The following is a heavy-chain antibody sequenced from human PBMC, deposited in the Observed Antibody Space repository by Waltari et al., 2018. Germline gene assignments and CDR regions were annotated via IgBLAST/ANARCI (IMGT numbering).Heavy chain of an antibody. Sequence: QVQLVQSGAEVKKPGASVKVSCKASGYTFTKYGISWVRQPPGQGPEWMGWIRPYKGKTNYAQRLQGRVTMTTDSSSSTDYMWLRSRRSDDTAVNYCARLYCSSTSCSYGDVDLWGRCTLVTVSS. CDR2: IRPYKGKT. CDR1: GYTFTKYG. CDR3: ARLYCSSTSCSYGDVDL. D-gene: IGHD2-2*01. J-gene: IGHJ2*01. V-gene: IGHV1-18*01.